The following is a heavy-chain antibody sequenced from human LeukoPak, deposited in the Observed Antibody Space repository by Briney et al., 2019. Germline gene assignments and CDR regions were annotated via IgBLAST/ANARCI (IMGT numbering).Heavy chain of an antibody. Sequence: GGSLRLSCTASGFTFGDYAMSWFRQAPGKGLEWVGFFRSKAYGGTTEYAASVKGRFTISRDDSKSIAYLQMNSLKTEDTAVYYCTRGGAYSYGYYYYGMDVWGQGTTVTVSS. CDR1: GFTFGDYA. D-gene: IGHD5-18*01. J-gene: IGHJ6*02. CDR2: FRSKAYGGTT. V-gene: IGHV3-49*03. CDR3: TRGGAYSYGYYYYGMDV.